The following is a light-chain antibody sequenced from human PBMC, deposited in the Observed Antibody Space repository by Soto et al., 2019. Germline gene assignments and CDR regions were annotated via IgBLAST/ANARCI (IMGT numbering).Light chain of an antibody. CDR3: QQYGSSPWT. CDR1: QTVSSNY. V-gene: IGKV3-20*01. J-gene: IGKJ1*01. CDR2: GAS. Sequence: EIVLTQSPGTLSLSPGERAALSCRASQTVSSNYLAWYQQKPGQAPRLLIYGASSRATGIPDRFSGSGSGTDFTLTISRLDPEDFAVYYFQQYGSSPWTFGQGTKVEIK.